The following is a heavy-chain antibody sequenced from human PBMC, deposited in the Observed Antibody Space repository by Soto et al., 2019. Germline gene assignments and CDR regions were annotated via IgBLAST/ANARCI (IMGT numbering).Heavy chain of an antibody. V-gene: IGHV3-21*01. CDR1: GSTFNTYS. D-gene: IGHD6-6*01. CDR3: VRERQFVRDFYYGMDV. J-gene: IGHJ6*02. CDR2: ISNTGAHI. Sequence: PGGSLRLSCAASGSTFNTYSMTWVRQAPGQGLEWVSSISNTGAHIYYADSVRGRFTISRDNAKNSLYLQMNSLTAEDTAVYYCVRERQFVRDFYYGMDVWGRGTTVTVSS.